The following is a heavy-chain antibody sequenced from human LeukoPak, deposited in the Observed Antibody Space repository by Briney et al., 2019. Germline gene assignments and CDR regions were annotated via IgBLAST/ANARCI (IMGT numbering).Heavy chain of an antibody. Sequence: SETLSLTCIVSGGSISSYYWSWIRQPPGKGLEWIGYIYYSGSTNYNPSLKSRVTISVDTSKNQFSLKLSSVTAADTAVYYCARGLTTYDILTGYYVEAFDIWGQGTMVTVSS. CDR2: IYYSGST. V-gene: IGHV4-59*01. CDR3: ARGLTTYDILTGYYVEAFDI. J-gene: IGHJ3*02. CDR1: GGSISSYY. D-gene: IGHD3-9*01.